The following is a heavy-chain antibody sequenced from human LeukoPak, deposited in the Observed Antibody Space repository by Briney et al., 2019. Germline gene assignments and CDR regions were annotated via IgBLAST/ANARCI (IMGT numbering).Heavy chain of an antibody. V-gene: IGHV3-30-3*01. CDR3: ARGGYCPSTSCYLVHYYGMDV. CDR2: ISYDGSNK. Sequence: GRSLRLFCAASGFTFNNYSMHWVRQAPGKGLEWAALISYDGSNKYYADSVKGRFTISRDNSKNTLNLQMNSLRAEDPAVYYCARGGYCPSTSCYLVHYYGMDVWGQGTTVTVSS. J-gene: IGHJ6*02. D-gene: IGHD2-2*01. CDR1: GFTFNNYS.